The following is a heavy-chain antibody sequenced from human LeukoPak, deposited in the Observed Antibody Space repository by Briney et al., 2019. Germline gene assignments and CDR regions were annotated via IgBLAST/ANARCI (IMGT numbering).Heavy chain of an antibody. CDR2: INPSGGST. CDR1: GYTFTSYY. V-gene: IGHV1-46*01. D-gene: IGHD3-22*01. J-gene: IGHJ4*02. CDR3: ATILRYYYDSGGSLSFDY. Sequence: ASVKVSCKASGYTFTSYYMHWARQAPGQGLEWMGIINPSGGSTTYAQKFQGRVTMTRDTSTSALYMELSSLRSEDTAVYYCATILRYYYDSGGSLSFDYWGQGTLVTVSS.